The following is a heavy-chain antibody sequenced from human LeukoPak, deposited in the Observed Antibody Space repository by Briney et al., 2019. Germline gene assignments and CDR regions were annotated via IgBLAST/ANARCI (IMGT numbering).Heavy chain of an antibody. J-gene: IGHJ4*02. CDR3: ARDLDRYFDY. CDR1: GXTFSAYA. V-gene: IGHV3-30-3*01. Sequence: GRSLRLSCAASGXTFSAYALHWVRQAPGKGLEWVSVISYDGSDKYYADSVKGRFTISRDSSKNTLYLQMNSLRAEDTVVYYCARDLDRYFDYWGQGTLVTVSS. CDR2: ISYDGSDK.